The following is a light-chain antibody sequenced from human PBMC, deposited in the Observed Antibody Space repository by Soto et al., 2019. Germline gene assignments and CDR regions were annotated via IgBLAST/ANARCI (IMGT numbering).Light chain of an antibody. CDR3: QQYSSYNT. CDR1: QSISGR. CDR2: DGS. J-gene: IGKJ2*01. Sequence: DIQMTQSPSTLSASVGDRVTITCRASQSISGRLAWYQQKPGKAPKFLIYDGSSLESGVPSRFSGSVSGTEFRLTISSLQPDDSATYYCQQYSSYNTFGQGTKLEIK. V-gene: IGKV1-5*01.